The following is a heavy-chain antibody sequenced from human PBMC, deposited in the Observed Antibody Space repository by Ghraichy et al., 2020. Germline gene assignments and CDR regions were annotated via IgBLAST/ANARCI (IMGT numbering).Heavy chain of an antibody. CDR1: GFTFSTYG. D-gene: IGHD6-19*01. CDR3: ARSSGWYDY. J-gene: IGHJ4*02. V-gene: IGHV3-74*01. CDR2: INSDGSST. Sequence: SCAASGFTFSTYGMHWVRQAPGKGLVWVSHINSDGSSTNYADSVKGRFTISRDNAKNTLYLQMNSLRAEDTAVYYCARSSGWYDYWGQGTLVTVSS.